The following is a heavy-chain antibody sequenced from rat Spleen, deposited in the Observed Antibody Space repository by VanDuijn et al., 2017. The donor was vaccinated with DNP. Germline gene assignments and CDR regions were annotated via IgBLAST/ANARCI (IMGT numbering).Heavy chain of an antibody. V-gene: IGHV5-31*01. CDR3: ARPSYYSSYYFDY. J-gene: IGHJ2*01. CDR1: GFTFNNYW. D-gene: IGHD1-1*01. Sequence: EVQLVESGGDLVQPGRSLILSCVASGFTFNNYWMNWIRQVPGKGLEWVASITSSGGSTYYPDSVKGRFTISRDNAKNTLYLQMDSLRSEDTATYYCARPSYYSSYYFDYWGHGVMVTVSS. CDR2: ITSSGGST.